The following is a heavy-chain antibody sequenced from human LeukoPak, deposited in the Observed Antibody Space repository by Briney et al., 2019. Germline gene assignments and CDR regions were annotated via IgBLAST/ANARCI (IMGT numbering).Heavy chain of an antibody. CDR1: GYSFTSYW. J-gene: IGHJ4*02. CDR3: TRTRAMYSSSWYYFDY. CDR2: IYPGDSDT. D-gene: IGHD6-13*01. Sequence: PGESLKISCKGSGYSFTSYWIGWVRQMPGKGLEWMGIIYPGDSDTRYSPSFQGQVTISADKSISTAYLQWSSLKASDTAIYYCTRTRAMYSSSWYYFDYWGQGTLVTVSS. V-gene: IGHV5-51*01.